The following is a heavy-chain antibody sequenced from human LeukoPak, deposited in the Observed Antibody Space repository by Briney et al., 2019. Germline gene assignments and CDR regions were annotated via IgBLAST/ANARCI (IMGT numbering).Heavy chain of an antibody. CDR1: GGSISSGSYY. D-gene: IGHD2-2*02. V-gene: IGHV4-61*02. J-gene: IGHJ4*02. CDR3: ARTGYQLLYGAFDY. Sequence: SETLSLTCTVSGGSISSGSYYWSWIRQPAGKGLEWSGRIYTSGSTNYNPSLKSRVTISVDTSKNQFSLKLSSVTAADTAVYYCARTGYQLLYGAFDYWGQGTLVTVSS. CDR2: IYTSGST.